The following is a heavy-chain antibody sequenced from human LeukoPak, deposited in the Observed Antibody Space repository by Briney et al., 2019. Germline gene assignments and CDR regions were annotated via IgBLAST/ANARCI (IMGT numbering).Heavy chain of an antibody. CDR2: INWNGGST. CDR1: GFTFDDYG. J-gene: IGHJ5*02. Sequence: PGGSLRLSCAASGFTFDDYGMSWVRQAPGKGLEWVSGINWNGGSTGYADSVKGRFTTSRDNAKSSLYLQMNSLRAEDTALYHCARGAMDTAMVTSAWFDPWGQGTLVTVSS. CDR3: ARGAMDTAMVTSAWFDP. D-gene: IGHD5-18*01. V-gene: IGHV3-20*01.